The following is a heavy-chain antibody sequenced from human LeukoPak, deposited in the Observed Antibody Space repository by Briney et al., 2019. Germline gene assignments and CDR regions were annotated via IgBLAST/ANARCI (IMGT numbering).Heavy chain of an antibody. V-gene: IGHV4-34*01. D-gene: IGHD3-10*01. CDR1: GGSFSGYY. CDR2: INHSGST. Sequence: SETLSLTCAVYGGSFSGYYWGWIRQPPGKGLEWIGEINHSGSTNYNPSLKSRVTISVDTSKNQFSLKLSSVTAADTAVYYCARHNPSYGSGSYFGLNYYYYYYMDVWGKGTTVTISS. J-gene: IGHJ6*03. CDR3: ARHNPSYGSGSYFGLNYYYYYYMDV.